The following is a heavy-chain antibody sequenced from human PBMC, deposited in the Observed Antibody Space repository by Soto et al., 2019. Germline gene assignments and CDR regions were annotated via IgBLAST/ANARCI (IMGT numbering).Heavy chain of an antibody. CDR1: GFTFSSYD. CDR2: ILYDGSNK. CDR3: ARVTVVPAAIPHELRNWYFDL. J-gene: IGHJ2*01. Sequence: GGSLRLSCAVSGFTFSSYDLHWVRQAPGKGLEWVAVILYDGSNKYYAASVKGRSTISRDKSKNTLYLQMNSLRIEDTAVYYRARVTVVPAAIPHELRNWYFDLWGRGTLVTVSS. D-gene: IGHD2-2*02. V-gene: IGHV3-30-3*01.